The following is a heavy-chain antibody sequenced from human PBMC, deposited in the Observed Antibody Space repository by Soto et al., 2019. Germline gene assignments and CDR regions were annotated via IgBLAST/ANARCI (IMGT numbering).Heavy chain of an antibody. D-gene: IGHD2-15*01. CDR2: ISGSGGST. CDR3: AKDGADIVVVVAATINWFDP. Sequence: GGSLRLSCAASGFTFSSYAMSWVRQAPGKGLEWVSAISGSGGSTYYADSVKGRFTISRDNSKNTLYLQMNSLRAEDTAVYYCAKDGADIVVVVAATINWFDPWGQGTLVTVSS. V-gene: IGHV3-23*01. CDR1: GFTFSSYA. J-gene: IGHJ5*02.